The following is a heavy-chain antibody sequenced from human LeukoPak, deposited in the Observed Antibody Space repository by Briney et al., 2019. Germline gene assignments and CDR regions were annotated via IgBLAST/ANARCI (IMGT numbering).Heavy chain of an antibody. Sequence: GGSLRLSCAASGFTFSDHYMDWVRLPPGKGLEWVSVIYSGDTTFYADSVRGKFTISRDNSKNTLYLQMNSLRAEDTAVYYCASILRSSSGYYFDYWGQGTLVTVSS. D-gene: IGHD3-10*01. V-gene: IGHV3-66*01. J-gene: IGHJ4*02. CDR1: GFTFSDHY. CDR2: IYSGDTT. CDR3: ASILRSSSGYYFDY.